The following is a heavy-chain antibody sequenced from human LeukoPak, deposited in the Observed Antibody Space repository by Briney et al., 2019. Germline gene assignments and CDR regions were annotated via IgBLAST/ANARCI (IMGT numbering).Heavy chain of an antibody. V-gene: IGHV3-23*01. CDR1: GFTFSSFA. CDR2: ITDSDDST. J-gene: IGHJ4*02. Sequence: PGGSLRLSCAASGFTFSSFAMSWVRQAPGKGLEWVSTITDSDDSTYYADSVKGRFTISRDNSKNTLYMQLNSLRAEDTAVYYCAKHTVGATSQFDYWGQGTLVTVSS. CDR3: AKHTVGATSQFDY. D-gene: IGHD1-26*01.